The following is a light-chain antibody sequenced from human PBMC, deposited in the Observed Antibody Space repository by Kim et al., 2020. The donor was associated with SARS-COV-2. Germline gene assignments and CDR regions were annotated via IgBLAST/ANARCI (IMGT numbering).Light chain of an antibody. J-gene: IGLJ2*01. CDR2: QDT. V-gene: IGLV3-1*01. Sequence: SYELTQPPSVSVSPGQTASITCSGDKLGDKYACWYQQKPGQSPVLVIYQDTKRPSGIPERFSGSNSGNTATLTISGTQAMDEADYYCQSWDRRTVVLGGGTQLTVL. CDR1: KLGDKY. CDR3: QSWDRRTVV.